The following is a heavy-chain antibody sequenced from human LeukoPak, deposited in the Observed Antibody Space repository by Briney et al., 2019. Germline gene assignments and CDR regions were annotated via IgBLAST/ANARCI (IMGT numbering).Heavy chain of an antibody. CDR3: ARDIKRSRARWENLGIDP. CDR1: GGTFSSYA. J-gene: IGHJ5*02. CDR2: IIPIFGTA. Sequence: VASVKVSCKASGGTFSSYAISWVRQAPGQGLEWMGGIIPIFGTANYAQKFQGRVTITADKSTSTAYMELRSLRSDDTAVYYCARDIKRSRARWENLGIDPWGQGTLVTVSS. V-gene: IGHV1-69*06. D-gene: IGHD3-16*01.